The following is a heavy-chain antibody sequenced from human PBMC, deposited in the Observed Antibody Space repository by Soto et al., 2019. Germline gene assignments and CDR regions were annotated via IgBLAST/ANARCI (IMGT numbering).Heavy chain of an antibody. CDR2: IIPIFGTA. CDR3: ARVNPEWFVTGTEFDY. Sequence: ASVKVSCKASGGTFSSYAISWVRQAPGQGLEWMGGIIPIFGTANYAQKFQGRVTITADESTSTAYMELSSLRSEDTAVYYCARVNPEWFVTGTEFDYWGQGTLVTVSS. CDR1: GGTFSSYA. V-gene: IGHV1-69*13. J-gene: IGHJ4*02. D-gene: IGHD3-10*01.